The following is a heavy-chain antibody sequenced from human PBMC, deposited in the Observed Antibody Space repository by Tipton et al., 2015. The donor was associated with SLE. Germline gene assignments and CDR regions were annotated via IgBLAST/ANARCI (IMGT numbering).Heavy chain of an antibody. Sequence: SLRLSCAASGFTFSSYWMSWVRQAPGKGLEWVANIKQDGSEKYYVDSVKGRFTISRDNAKKSLFLQMHSLRVEDTAVYYCVRGGKGLDSWGQGILVTVSS. CDR1: GFTFSSYW. D-gene: IGHD4-23*01. CDR3: VRGGKGLDS. V-gene: IGHV3-7*01. CDR2: IKQDGSEK. J-gene: IGHJ4*02.